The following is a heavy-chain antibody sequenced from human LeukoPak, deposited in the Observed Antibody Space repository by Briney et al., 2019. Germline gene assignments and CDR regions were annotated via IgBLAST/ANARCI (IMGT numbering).Heavy chain of an antibody. CDR1: GFSFSTSW. CDR3: AKDRSGGGDYYFGMDV. Sequence: GGSLRLSCAASGFSFSTSWMHWVRQAPGKGLVWVSSISGSGGSTYYADSVKGRFTISRDNSQNTLYLQMNSLRAEDTAVYYCAKDRSGGGDYYFGMDVWGPGTTVTVSS. V-gene: IGHV3-23*01. J-gene: IGHJ6*02. D-gene: IGHD6-19*01. CDR2: ISGSGGST.